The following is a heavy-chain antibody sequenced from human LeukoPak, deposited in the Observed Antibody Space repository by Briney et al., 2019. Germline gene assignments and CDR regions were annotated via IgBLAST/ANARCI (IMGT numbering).Heavy chain of an antibody. J-gene: IGHJ6*04. CDR2: IYHSGST. CDR1: GYSISSGYY. Sequence: PSETLSLTCAVSGYSISSGYYWGWIRQPPGKGLEWIRSIYHSGSTYYNPSLKSRVTISVDTSKNQFSLKLSSVTAADTAVYYCARLIGMDVWGKGTTVTVSS. V-gene: IGHV4-38-2*01. CDR3: ARLIGMDV.